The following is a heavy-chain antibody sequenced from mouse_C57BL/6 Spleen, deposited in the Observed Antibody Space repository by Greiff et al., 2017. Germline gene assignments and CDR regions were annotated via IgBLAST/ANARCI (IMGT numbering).Heavy chain of an antibody. CDR2: ISSGGDYI. J-gene: IGHJ3*01. D-gene: IGHD2-5*01. CDR1: GFTFSSYA. CDR3: AGGYSNYLAY. V-gene: IGHV5S21*01. Sequence: EVKLMESGEGLVKPGGSLKLSCAASGFTFSSYAMSWVRQTPEKRLEWVAYISSGGDYIYYADTVKGRFTISRDNARNTLYLQMSSLKSEDTAMYYCAGGYSNYLAYWGQGTLVTVSA.